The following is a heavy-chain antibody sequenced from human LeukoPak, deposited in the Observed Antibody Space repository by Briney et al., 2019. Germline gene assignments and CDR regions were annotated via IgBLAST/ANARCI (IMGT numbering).Heavy chain of an antibody. CDR3: AREGLFVLMVYAIDYYYYGMDV. CDR2: ISAYNGNT. V-gene: IGHV1-18*01. Sequence: ASVKVSCKASGYTFTSYGISWVRQAPGQGLEWMGWISAYNGNTNYAQKLQGRVTMTTDTSTSTAYMELRSLRSDDTAVYYCAREGLFVLMVYAIDYYYYGMDVWGQGTTVTVSS. J-gene: IGHJ6*02. D-gene: IGHD2-8*01. CDR1: GYTFTSYG.